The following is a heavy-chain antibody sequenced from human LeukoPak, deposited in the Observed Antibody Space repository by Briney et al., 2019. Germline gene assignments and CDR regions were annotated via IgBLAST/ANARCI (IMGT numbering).Heavy chain of an antibody. CDR2: IWYDGGNK. D-gene: IGHD2-8*01. CDR3: AREGGAGGTIDY. Sequence: GGSLRLSCAASGFTFSNYDMHWVRQAPGKGLEWVALIWYDGGNKYYADPVKGRFTISRDNFKNTLYLQINSLRAEDTAVYYCAREGGAGGTIDYWGQGTLVTVSS. V-gene: IGHV3-33*01. J-gene: IGHJ4*02. CDR1: GFTFSNYD.